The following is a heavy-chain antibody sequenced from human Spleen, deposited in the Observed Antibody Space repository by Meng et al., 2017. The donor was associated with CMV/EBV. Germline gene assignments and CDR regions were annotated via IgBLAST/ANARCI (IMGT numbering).Heavy chain of an antibody. J-gene: IGHJ4*02. CDR2: IWYDGSNK. V-gene: IGHV3-33*06. CDR1: GFTFSTYA. Sequence: GESLKISCAASGFTFSTYAMHWVRQAPGKGLEWVAVIWYDGSNKYYAESVKGRFTISRDNSNNTLYLQMNSLRAEDTAVYYCVKDIVTAPGTYFDYWGQGTLVTVSS. D-gene: IGHD6-13*01. CDR3: VKDIVTAPGTYFDY.